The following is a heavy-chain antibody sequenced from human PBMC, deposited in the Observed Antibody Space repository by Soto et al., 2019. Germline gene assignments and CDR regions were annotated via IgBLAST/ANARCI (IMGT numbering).Heavy chain of an antibody. Sequence: ASVKVSCKASGYTFTSYGISWVRQAPGQGLEWMGWISAYNGNTNYAQKLQGRVTMTTDTSTSTAYMELRSLRSDDTAVYYCAREAVVVVAANYYSYYGMDVWGQGTTVTVSS. CDR2: ISAYNGNT. CDR3: AREAVVVVAANYYSYYGMDV. D-gene: IGHD2-15*01. J-gene: IGHJ6*02. CDR1: GYTFTSYG. V-gene: IGHV1-18*01.